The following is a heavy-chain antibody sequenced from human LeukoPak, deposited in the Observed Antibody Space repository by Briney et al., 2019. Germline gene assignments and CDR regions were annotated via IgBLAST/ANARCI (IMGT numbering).Heavy chain of an antibody. V-gene: IGHV1-18*04. CDR3: ARDSPGTTAGYYYYGMDV. D-gene: IGHD1-7*01. J-gene: IGHJ6*02. Sequence: ASVKVSCKASGYTFTSYYMHWVRQAPGQGLEWMGWISAYNGNTNYAQKLQGRVTMTTDTSTSTAYMELRSLRSDDTAVYYCARDSPGTTAGYYYYGMDVWGQGTTVTVSS. CDR1: GYTFTSYY. CDR2: ISAYNGNT.